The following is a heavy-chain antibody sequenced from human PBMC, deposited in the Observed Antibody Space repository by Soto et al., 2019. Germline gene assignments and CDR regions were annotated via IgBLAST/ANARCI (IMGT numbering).Heavy chain of an antibody. V-gene: IGHV2-5*02. CDR1: GFSLSTSGVG. J-gene: IGHJ5*02. D-gene: IGHD2-21*02. CDR3: ADLVVVTAIRGGWFDP. Sequence: QITLKESGPTLVKPTQTLTLTCTFSGFSLSTSGVGVGWIRQPPGKALEWLALIYWDDDKRYSTSLKSRLTIPKDAPKNQVVLTTANMDPVDTGTYYCADLVVVTAIRGGWFDPWGQGTLVTVSS. CDR2: IYWDDDK.